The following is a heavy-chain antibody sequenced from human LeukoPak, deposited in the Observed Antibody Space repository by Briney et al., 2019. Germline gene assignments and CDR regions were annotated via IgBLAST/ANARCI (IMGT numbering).Heavy chain of an antibody. Sequence: GGSLRLSCAASGFTFSSYSMNWVRQAPGKGLEWVSYISSNSSTIYYADSVKGRFTISRDNAKNSLYLQMNSLRAEDTAVYYCARDLRYYDILTAQNYWGQGTLVTVSS. V-gene: IGHV3-48*01. D-gene: IGHD3-9*01. CDR3: ARDLRYYDILTAQNY. J-gene: IGHJ4*02. CDR1: GFTFSSYS. CDR2: ISSNSSTI.